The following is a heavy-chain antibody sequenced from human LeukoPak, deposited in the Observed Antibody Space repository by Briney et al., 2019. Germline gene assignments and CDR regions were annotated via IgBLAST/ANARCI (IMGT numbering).Heavy chain of an antibody. CDR2: ISSGSGYI. J-gene: IGHJ5*01. V-gene: IGHV3-21*01. CDR1: GFTFSSYT. Sequence: GGSLRLSCAASGFTFSSYTMNWVRLAPGKGLEWVSSISSGSGYIQYADSAKGRFTISRDNAENSVFLQMRSLRVDDTALYYCVRGWFDFWGQGTPVTVSS. CDR3: VRGWFDF.